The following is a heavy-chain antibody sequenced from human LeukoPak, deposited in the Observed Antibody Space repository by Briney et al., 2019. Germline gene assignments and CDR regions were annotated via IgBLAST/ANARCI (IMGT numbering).Heavy chain of an antibody. D-gene: IGHD2-15*01. Sequence: GGSLRLSCAASGLTVSSNYMSWVRQAPGKGLEWVSVIYSGGSTYYADSVKGRFTISRDNAKNTLYLQMNSLRAEDTAVYYCARIHRGNVVYMDVWGKGTTVTVSS. V-gene: IGHV3-66*01. CDR3: ARIHRGNVVYMDV. CDR1: GLTVSSNY. CDR2: IYSGGST. J-gene: IGHJ6*03.